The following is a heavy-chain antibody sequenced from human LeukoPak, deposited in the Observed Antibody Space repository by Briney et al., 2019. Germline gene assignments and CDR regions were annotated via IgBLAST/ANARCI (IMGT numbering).Heavy chain of an antibody. Sequence: PSETLSLTCTISGGSISSNYWSWIRQPPGKGLEWIGYCHYSGNTNYNPSLKSRATISVDMSKNQFSLTLNSVTAADTAVYYCARSASSTSRPAFDIWGQGTRVTASS. D-gene: IGHD6-6*01. CDR3: ARSASSTSRPAFDI. V-gene: IGHV4-59*13. J-gene: IGHJ3*02. CDR2: CHYSGNT. CDR1: GGSISSNY.